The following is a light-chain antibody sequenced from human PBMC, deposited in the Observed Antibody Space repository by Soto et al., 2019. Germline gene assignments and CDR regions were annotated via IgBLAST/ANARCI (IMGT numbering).Light chain of an antibody. CDR2: DAS. V-gene: IGKV1-5*01. CDR3: QQYNSYSGT. CDR1: QSISTW. J-gene: IGKJ1*01. Sequence: DIHMTQSPSTLSASVGDRVTITCRASQSISTWLAWYQQKPGQAPKLLIYDASSLQSGVPSRFSGSGFGTEFTLTIRSLQPDDFATYYYQQYNSYSGTFGQGTKVEVK.